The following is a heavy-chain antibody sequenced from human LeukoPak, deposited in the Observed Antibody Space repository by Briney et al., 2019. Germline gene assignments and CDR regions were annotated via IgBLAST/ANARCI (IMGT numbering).Heavy chain of an antibody. CDR2: IKTDGTYT. Sequence: GGSLRLSCAASGFTFGSHWMHWVRQAPGKGLVWVSRIKTDGTYTDYADSVKGRFTTSRDNAKNTLYLQMNSLRAEDTAVYYCAADWSGAFDIWGQGTLVTVSA. CDR3: AADWSGAFDI. J-gene: IGHJ1*01. CDR1: GFTFGSHW. D-gene: IGHD3-10*01. V-gene: IGHV3-74*01.